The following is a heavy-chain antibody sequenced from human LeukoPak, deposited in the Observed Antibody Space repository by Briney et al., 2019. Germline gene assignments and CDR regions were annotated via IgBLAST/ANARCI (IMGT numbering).Heavy chain of an antibody. Sequence: PSETLSLTCTVSGGSISSSNYYWGWIRQPPGKGLEWIGSIYYSGSTYYNPSLKSRVTISVDTSKNHFSLKLNSVTAADTAVYYCASELGGAAAGTGAFDIWGQGTMVTVSS. CDR1: GGSISSSNYY. V-gene: IGHV4-39*02. J-gene: IGHJ3*02. D-gene: IGHD6-13*01. CDR3: ASELGGAAAGTGAFDI. CDR2: IYYSGST.